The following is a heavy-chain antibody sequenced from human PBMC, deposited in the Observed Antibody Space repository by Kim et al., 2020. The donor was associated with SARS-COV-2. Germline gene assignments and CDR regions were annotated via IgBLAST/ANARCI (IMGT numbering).Heavy chain of an antibody. CDR3: PRLARIRIHYNQVSYFDY. Sequence: SETLSLTCTVSGGSISSSSYYWGWIRQPPGKGLEWLGRIYYSGSTYYNPSLKSRVTISVDTSKNQFSLKLSPVPAADTAVYYCPRLARIRIHYNQVSYFDYSGEGTLVTVSS. CDR1: GGSISSSSYY. CDR2: IYYSGST. V-gene: IGHV4-39*01. J-gene: IGHJ4*02. D-gene: IGHD4-4*01.